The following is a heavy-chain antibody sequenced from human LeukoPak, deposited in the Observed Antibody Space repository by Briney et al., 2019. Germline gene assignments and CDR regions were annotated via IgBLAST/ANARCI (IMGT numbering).Heavy chain of an antibody. CDR1: GFTFSNYG. V-gene: IGHV3-30*18. CDR3: AKDQDVAAAGTWGSIDY. CDR2: ISYDATNK. Sequence: GGSLRLSCAASGFTFSNYGIHWVRQAPGKGLEWVAVISYDATNKYYTGSVKGRFTISRDNSKNTLYLQMNSLRAEDTAVYYCAKDQDVAAAGTWGSIDYWGQGTLVTVSS. D-gene: IGHD6-13*01. J-gene: IGHJ4*02.